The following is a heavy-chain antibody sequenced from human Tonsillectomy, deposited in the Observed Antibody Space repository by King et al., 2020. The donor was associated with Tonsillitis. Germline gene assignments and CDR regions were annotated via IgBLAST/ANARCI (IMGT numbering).Heavy chain of an antibody. D-gene: IGHD1-14*01. V-gene: IGHV3-30*18. Sequence: VQLVESGGGVVQPGGSLRLSCEPSGFIFKSFGMHWVRQAPGKGLEWVASLSYDGGNKYYAESVKGRFTISRDNSEHTLSLQMNSLRGEDTAIYYCAKEGAGPFDSWSQGTLVTVSA. CDR3: AKEGAGPFDS. CDR1: GFIFKSFG. J-gene: IGHJ4*02. CDR2: LSYDGGNK.